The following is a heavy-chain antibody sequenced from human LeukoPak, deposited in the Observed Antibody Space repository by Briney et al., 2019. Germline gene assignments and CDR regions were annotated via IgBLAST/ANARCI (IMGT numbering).Heavy chain of an antibody. V-gene: IGHV1-69*05. CDR3: ARADYSNQGDDY. D-gene: IGHD4-11*01. J-gene: IGHJ4*02. CDR2: IIPIFGTA. Sequence: ASVKVSCKASGGTFSSYAISWVRQAPGQGLEWMGGIIPIFGTANYAQKFQGRVTITTDESTSTAYMELSSLRSEDTAVYYCARADYSNQGDDYWGQGTLVTVSS. CDR1: GGTFSSYA.